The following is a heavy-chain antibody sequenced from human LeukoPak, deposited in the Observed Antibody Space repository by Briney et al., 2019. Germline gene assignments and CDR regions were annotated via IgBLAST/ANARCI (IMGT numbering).Heavy chain of an antibody. V-gene: IGHV1-69*13. CDR1: GGTFSSYA. D-gene: IGHD3-3*01. J-gene: IGHJ4*02. Sequence: SVKVSCKASGGTFSSYAISWVRQAPGQGLEWMGGIIPIFGTANYAQKFQGRVTITADESTSTAYMELSSLRSEDTAVYYCTRVAGRLRFLEWLLDYWGQGTLVTVSS. CDR2: IIPIFGTA. CDR3: TRVAGRLRFLEWLLDY.